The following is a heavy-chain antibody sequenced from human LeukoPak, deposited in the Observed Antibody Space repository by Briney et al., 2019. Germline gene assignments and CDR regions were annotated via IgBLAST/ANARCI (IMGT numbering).Heavy chain of an antibody. CDR1: GFTFSSYA. CDR3: AKTRPLDSSSWSHGDY. CDR2: ISGSGDST. J-gene: IGHJ4*02. Sequence: AGGSVRLSCAASGFTFSSYAMSWVRQAPGKGLEWVSAISGSGDSTYYGDSVKGRFTISRDNSKNTLYLQMNSLRAEDTAVYYCAKTRPLDSSSWSHGDYWGQGTLVTVSS. V-gene: IGHV3-23*01. D-gene: IGHD6-13*01.